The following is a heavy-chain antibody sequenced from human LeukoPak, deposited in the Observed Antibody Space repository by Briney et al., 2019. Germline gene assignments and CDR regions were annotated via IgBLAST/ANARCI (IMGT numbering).Heavy chain of an antibody. J-gene: IGHJ4*02. CDR2: INPKSGRT. Sequence: ASVKVSCKTSGYTFTNYDINWVRQATGQGLEWMGWINPKSGRTGYAQNFQGRVTITRNTSISIAYMELSSLSSEDTAVYYCARETSSRYFDNWGQGTLLTASS. CDR1: GYTFTNYD. CDR3: ARETSSRYFDN. V-gene: IGHV1-8*03.